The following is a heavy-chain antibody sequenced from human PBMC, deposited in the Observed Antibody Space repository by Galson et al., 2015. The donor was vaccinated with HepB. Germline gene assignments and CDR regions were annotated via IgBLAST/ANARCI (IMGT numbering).Heavy chain of an antibody. CDR2: ISGSGGRT. Sequence: SLRLSCAASGFTFSNYAMSWVRQAPGKGLEWVSAISGSGGRTYYADSMKGRFIISRDISKNTLYLQMNSLRAEDTAVYFCVRHNYYDNGDLGPGLAFHFWGQGTVVTVSS. CDR1: GFTFSNYA. V-gene: IGHV3-23*01. CDR3: VRHNYYDNGDLGPGLAFHF. D-gene: IGHD3-22*01. J-gene: IGHJ3*01.